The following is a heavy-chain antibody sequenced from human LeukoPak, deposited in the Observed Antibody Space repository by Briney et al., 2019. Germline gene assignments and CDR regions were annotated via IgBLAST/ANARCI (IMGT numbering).Heavy chain of an antibody. D-gene: IGHD3-22*01. CDR2: ISTSGNA. CDR3: ARGTTVDITFDY. Sequence: SNTLSLTCTVSGGSITGYYWSWIRQPAGKGREWIGRISTSGNANYNPSLKTRVTMSVDTSKTQFSLNLTSLTAADTAVHYCARGTTVDITFDYWGQGTLVTVSS. CDR1: GGSITGYY. J-gene: IGHJ4*02. V-gene: IGHV4-4*07.